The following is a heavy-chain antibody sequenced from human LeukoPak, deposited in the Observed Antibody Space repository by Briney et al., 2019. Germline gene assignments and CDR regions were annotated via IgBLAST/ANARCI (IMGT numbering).Heavy chain of an antibody. Sequence: GGSLRLSCAVSGFTFTSYSMNWVRQAPGKGLEWVSSISSSSSYIYYADSVKGRFTISRDNAKNSLYLQMNSLRAEDTAVYYCARALTTLTYEGYWGQGTLVTVSS. V-gene: IGHV3-21*01. CDR1: GFTFTSYS. J-gene: IGHJ4*02. D-gene: IGHD1-1*01. CDR2: ISSSSSYI. CDR3: ARALTTLTYEGY.